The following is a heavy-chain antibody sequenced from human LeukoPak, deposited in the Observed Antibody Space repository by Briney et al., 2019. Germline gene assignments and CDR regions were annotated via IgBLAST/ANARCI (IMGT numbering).Heavy chain of an antibody. J-gene: IGHJ6*03. CDR2: IIPILGIA. V-gene: IGHV1-69*04. Sequence: SVKVSCKASGGTFSSYTISWVRQAPGQGLEWMGRIIPILGIANYAQKFQGRVTITADKSTSTAYMELSSLRSEDTAVYYCARDRWVENYYMDVWGKGTTVTVSS. D-gene: IGHD2-15*01. CDR3: ARDRWVENYYMDV. CDR1: GGTFSSYT.